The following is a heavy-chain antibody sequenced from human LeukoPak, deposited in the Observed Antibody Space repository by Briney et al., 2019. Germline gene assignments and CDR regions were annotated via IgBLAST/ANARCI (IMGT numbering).Heavy chain of an antibody. V-gene: IGHV1-69*04. CDR2: IVPILGIA. D-gene: IGHD6-19*01. CDR1: GGTFSSYA. Sequence: SVKVSCKASGGTFSSYAISWVRQAPGQGLEWMGRIVPILGIANYAQKFQGRVTITADKSTSTAYMELSSLRSEDTAVYYCATAIPGYSSGWYYFDYWGQGTLVTVSS. CDR3: ATAIPGYSSGWYYFDY. J-gene: IGHJ4*02.